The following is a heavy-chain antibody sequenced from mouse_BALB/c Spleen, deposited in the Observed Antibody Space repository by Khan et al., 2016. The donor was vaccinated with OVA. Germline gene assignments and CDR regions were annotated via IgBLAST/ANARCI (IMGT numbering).Heavy chain of an antibody. V-gene: IGHV2-6-1*01. D-gene: IGHD2-10*01. J-gene: IGHJ4*01. CDR3: ARQPYYHYYIMDY. Sequence: QVQLKQSGPGLVAPSQSLSITCTISGFSLANYGVHWVRQPPGKGLEWLVGIWSDGTTTYTSALKSRLSISRDNSKSQVFLKMNSLQTDDTAMYYCARQPYYHYYIMDYWGQGTSVTVSS. CDR1: GFSLANYG. CDR2: IWSDGTT.